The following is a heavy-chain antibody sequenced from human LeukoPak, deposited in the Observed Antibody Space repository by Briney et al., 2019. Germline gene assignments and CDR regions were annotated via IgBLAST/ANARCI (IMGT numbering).Heavy chain of an antibody. CDR1: GFTFSDYY. Sequence: GGSLRLSCAASGFTFSDYYMSWIRQAPGKGLEWVSYISSSGRTYYADSVKGRFTISRDNSKNMVYLQMNSLRAEDTAVYYCATDYVSGSYYTLDYWGQGTLVTVSS. V-gene: IGHV3-11*01. J-gene: IGHJ4*02. CDR2: ISSSGRT. CDR3: ATDYVSGSYYTLDY. D-gene: IGHD3-10*01.